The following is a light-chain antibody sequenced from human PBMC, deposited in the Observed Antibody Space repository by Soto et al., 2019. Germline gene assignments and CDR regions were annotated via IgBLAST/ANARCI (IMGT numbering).Light chain of an antibody. V-gene: IGLV1-44*01. CDR2: KDN. CDR3: AAWDVGLEGPI. CDR1: MSNIGRNT. J-gene: IGLJ2*01. Sequence: QSVLTQPPSTSGAPGQRVTIYCSGSMSNIGRNTVNWYQQLPGTAPKVLMYKDNRRPSGVPDRFPGSKSGTSASLGISGLQSEDEATYYCAAWDVGLEGPIFGGGTKVTVL.